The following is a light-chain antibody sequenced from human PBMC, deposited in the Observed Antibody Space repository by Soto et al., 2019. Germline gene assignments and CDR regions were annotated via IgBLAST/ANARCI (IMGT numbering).Light chain of an antibody. Sequence: DIRMTQSPSSLSASLGDRVTLTCRASEGIISDLNWYQHKPGRAPTVLVYGATNLPSGVPSRFSGSGSGTEFTFTISSLQPEDFATYYCQQSHNAPLTFGEGTKVEI. J-gene: IGKJ4*01. V-gene: IGKV1-39*01. CDR2: GAT. CDR1: EGIISD. CDR3: QQSHNAPLT.